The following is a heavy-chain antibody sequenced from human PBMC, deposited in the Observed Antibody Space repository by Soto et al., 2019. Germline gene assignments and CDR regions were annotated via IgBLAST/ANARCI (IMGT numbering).Heavy chain of an antibody. CDR2: INHSGST. CDR1: GGSFSGYY. Sequence: QVQLQQWGAGLLKPSETLSLTCAVYGGSFSGYYWSWIRQPPGKGLEWIGEINHSGSTNYNPSLKSRVTISVDTSKNQFSLKLSSVTAADTAVYYCARVWGYSSSWYHYYYVMDVWGQGTTVTVSS. CDR3: ARVWGYSSSWYHYYYVMDV. D-gene: IGHD6-13*01. V-gene: IGHV4-34*01. J-gene: IGHJ6*02.